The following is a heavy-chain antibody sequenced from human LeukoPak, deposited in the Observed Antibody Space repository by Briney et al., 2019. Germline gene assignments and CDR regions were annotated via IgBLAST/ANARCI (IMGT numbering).Heavy chain of an antibody. CDR1: GYTFTSHD. Sequence: ASVKVSCKASGYTFTSHDINWVRQAPGQGLEWMGWMNPNSGNTGYAQKFQGRVTITRNTSISTAYMELSSLRSEDTAVYYCARIYFSAARGSVYYYYYMDVWGKGTTVTVSS. J-gene: IGHJ6*03. CDR2: MNPNSGNT. V-gene: IGHV1-8*03. CDR3: ARIYFSAARGSVYYYYYMDV. D-gene: IGHD2-2*01.